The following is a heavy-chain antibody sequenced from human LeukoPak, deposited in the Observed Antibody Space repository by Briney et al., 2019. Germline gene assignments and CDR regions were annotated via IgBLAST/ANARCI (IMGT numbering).Heavy chain of an antibody. J-gene: IGHJ4*02. V-gene: IGHV4-30-4*01. CDR2: IYYSGST. Sequence: PSETLSLTCTVSGGSISSGDYYWSWIRQPPGKGLEWIGYIYYSGSTYYNPSLKSRVTISVDTSKNQFSLKLSSVTAADTAVYYCARVDYYGSGSYLDYWGQGTLVTVSS. CDR3: ARVDYYGSGSYLDY. D-gene: IGHD3-10*01. CDR1: GGSISSGDYY.